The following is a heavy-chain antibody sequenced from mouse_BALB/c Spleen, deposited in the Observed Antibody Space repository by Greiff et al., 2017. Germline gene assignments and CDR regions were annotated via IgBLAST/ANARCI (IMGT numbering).Heavy chain of an antibody. CDR1: GYSFTSYW. CDR3: ARGRSIYYDYDEGFAY. Sequence: VQRVESGPQLVRPGASVKISCKASGYSFTSYWMHWVKQRPGQGLEWIGMIDPSDSETRLNQKFKDKATLTVDKSSSTAYMQLSSPTSEDSAVYYCARGRSIYYDYDEGFAYWGQGTLVTVSA. V-gene: IGHV1S126*01. CDR2: IDPSDSET. J-gene: IGHJ3*01. D-gene: IGHD2-4*01.